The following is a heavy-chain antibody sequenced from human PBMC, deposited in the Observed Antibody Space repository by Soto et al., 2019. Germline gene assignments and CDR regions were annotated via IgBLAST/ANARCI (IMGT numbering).Heavy chain of an antibody. CDR2: ISGSTHGS. Sequence: GGSLRLSCAGSGFYFGDYALAWVRQAPGKGLEWVTSISGSTHGSFTADSMRGRFTVSRDNSKDTLFLQMNDLRAEDTAIYYCATLPLLCGGCPPDGMDVWGQGTTVTVSS. J-gene: IGHJ6*02. V-gene: IGHV3-23*01. D-gene: IGHD6-19*01. CDR3: ATLPLLCGGCPPDGMDV. CDR1: GFYFGDYA.